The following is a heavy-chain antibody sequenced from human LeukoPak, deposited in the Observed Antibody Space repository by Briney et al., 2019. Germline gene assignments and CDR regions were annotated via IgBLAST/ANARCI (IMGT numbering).Heavy chain of an antibody. V-gene: IGHV4-59*01. CDR2: IYYSGST. CDR1: GGSISSYY. J-gene: IGHJ4*02. D-gene: IGHD6-13*01. Sequence: SETLPLTCTVSGGSISSYYWSWIRQPPGKGLEWIGYIYYSGSTDYNPSLKSRVTISVDTSKNQFSLKLSSVTAADTAVYYCARTSDSSSWYKGIDYFDYWGQGTLVTVSS. CDR3: ARTSDSSSWYKGIDYFDY.